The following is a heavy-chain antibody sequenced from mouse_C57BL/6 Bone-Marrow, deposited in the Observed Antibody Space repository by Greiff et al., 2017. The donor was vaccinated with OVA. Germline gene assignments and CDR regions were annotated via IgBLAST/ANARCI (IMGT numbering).Heavy chain of an antibody. CDR1: GYAFSSSW. CDR2: IYPGDGDT. D-gene: IGHD1-1*01. CDR3: ARSTTVVNYFDY. J-gene: IGHJ2*01. V-gene: IGHV1-82*01. Sequence: VQGVESGPELVKPGASVKISCKASGYAFSSSWMNWVKQRPGKGLEWIGRIYPGDGDTNYNGKFKGKATLTADKSSSTAYMQLSSLTSEDSEVYFCARSTTVVNYFDYWGQGTTLTVAS.